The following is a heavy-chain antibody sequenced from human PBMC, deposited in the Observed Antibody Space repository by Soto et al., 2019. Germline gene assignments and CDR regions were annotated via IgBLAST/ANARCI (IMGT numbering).Heavy chain of an antibody. CDR1: GFTFSSYG. V-gene: IGHV3-30*18. CDR3: AKDGMITFGGVIAHFDY. J-gene: IGHJ4*02. CDR2: ISYDGSNK. Sequence: GGSLRLSCAASGFTFSSYGMHWVRQAPGKGLEWVAVISYDGSNKYYADSVKGRFTISRDNSKNTLYLQMNSLRAEDTAVYYCAKDGMITFGGVIAHFDYWGQGTLVTVSS. D-gene: IGHD3-16*02.